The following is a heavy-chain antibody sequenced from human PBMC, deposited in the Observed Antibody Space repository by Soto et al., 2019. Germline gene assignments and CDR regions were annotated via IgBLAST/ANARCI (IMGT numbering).Heavy chain of an antibody. CDR2: IYYSGST. V-gene: IGHV4-39*01. Sequence: PSETLSLTCTVSGGSISSSSYYWGWIRQPPGKGLEWIGSIYYSGSTYYNPSLKSRVTISVDTSKNQFSLKLSSVTAADTAVYYCARGVLRYFDWLLPIDYWGQGTLVTVSS. CDR3: ARGVLRYFDWLLPIDY. D-gene: IGHD3-9*01. CDR1: GGSISSSSYY. J-gene: IGHJ4*02.